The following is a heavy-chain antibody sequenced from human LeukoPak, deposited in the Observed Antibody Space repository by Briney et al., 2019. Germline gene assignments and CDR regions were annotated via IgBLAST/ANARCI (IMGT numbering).Heavy chain of an antibody. Sequence: SETLSLTCTVSGGSISSSTYYWGWIRQPPGKGLEWIGSIYYSGSTYYKSSLKSRVTVSVGTSKNQFSLKLSSVTAADTAVYYCASLRERSYYARGFDYWGQGTLVTVSS. CDR1: GGSISSSTYY. CDR2: IYYSGST. J-gene: IGHJ4*02. D-gene: IGHD1-26*01. CDR3: ASLRERSYYARGFDY. V-gene: IGHV4-39*01.